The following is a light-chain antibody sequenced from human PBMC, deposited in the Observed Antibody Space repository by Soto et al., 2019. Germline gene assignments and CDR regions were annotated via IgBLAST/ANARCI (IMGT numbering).Light chain of an antibody. CDR2: EGS. Sequence: QSVLTQPASVSGAPGQSITISCSGTTSDVGTFGLVSWFQQHPGKAPKLMIYEGSKRPAGVSKRFSGSKSGDTASLTISGLQAEDEADYYCSSYAGSTTFDVFGTGTKVTVL. V-gene: IGLV2-23*01. CDR1: TSDVGTFGL. CDR3: SSYAGSTTFDV. J-gene: IGLJ1*01.